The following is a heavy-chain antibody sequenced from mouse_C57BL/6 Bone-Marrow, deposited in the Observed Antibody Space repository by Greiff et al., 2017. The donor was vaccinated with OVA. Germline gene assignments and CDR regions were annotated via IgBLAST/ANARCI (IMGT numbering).Heavy chain of an antibody. J-gene: IGHJ2*01. D-gene: IGHD2-4*01. V-gene: IGHV5-9-1*02. CDR3: TRGPYDYEGCYFDY. Sequence: EVKLQESGEGLVKPGGSLKLSCAASGFTFSSYAMSWVRQTPEKRLEWVAYISSGGDYIYYADTVKGRFTISRDNARNTLYLQMSSLKSEDTAMYYCTRGPYDYEGCYFDYWGQGTTLTVSS. CDR2: ISSGGDYI. CDR1: GFTFSSYA.